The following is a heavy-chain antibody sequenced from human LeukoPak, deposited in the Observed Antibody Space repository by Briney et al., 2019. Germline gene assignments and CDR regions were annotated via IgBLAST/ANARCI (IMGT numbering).Heavy chain of an antibody. J-gene: IGHJ4*02. CDR2: VYHSVYS. CDR1: GYSISTDCY. CDR3: ERAPRDSSGYYMRSFDY. V-gene: IGHV4-38-2*02. D-gene: IGHD3-22*01. Sequence: SETLSLTCTVSGYSISTDCYWVCIRQPPGQGLEWIGSVYHSVYSYYYPSLKSRVTISVDRSKNHFSLKLTSVTAADTAVYYCERAPRDSSGYYMRSFDYWGQGTLVTLSS.